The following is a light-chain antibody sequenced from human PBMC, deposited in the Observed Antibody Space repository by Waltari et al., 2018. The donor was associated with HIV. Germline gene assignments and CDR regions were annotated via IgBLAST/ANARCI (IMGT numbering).Light chain of an antibody. V-gene: IGLV1-40*01. CDR3: QSYDISLSGWV. Sequence: QSVLTQPPSVSGAPGPRVTISCPGTSSNIGAGFDVHWYQQLPGTVPKVLIYNTTDRPSGVPDRFSGSKSATSASLAITGLQAEDEANYYCQSYDISLSGWVFGGGTKLTVL. CDR2: NTT. CDR1: SSNIGAGFD. J-gene: IGLJ2*01.